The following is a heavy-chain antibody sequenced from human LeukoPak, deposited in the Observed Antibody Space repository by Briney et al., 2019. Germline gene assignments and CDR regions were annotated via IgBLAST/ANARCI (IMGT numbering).Heavy chain of an antibody. CDR2: INHSGST. J-gene: IGHJ5*02. D-gene: IGHD2-2*01. V-gene: IGHV4-34*01. Sequence: PSETLSLTCAVYGGSFSGYYWSWIRQPPGKGLEWIGEINHSGSTNYNPSLKSRVTISVDTSKNQLSLKLSSVTAADTAVYYCARSKAHLSTSWYGTWFDPWGQGTLVTVSS. CDR1: GGSFSGYY. CDR3: ARSKAHLSTSWYGTWFDP.